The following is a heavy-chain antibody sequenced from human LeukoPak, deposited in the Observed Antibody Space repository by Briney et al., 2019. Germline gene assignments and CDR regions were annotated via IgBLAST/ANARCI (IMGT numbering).Heavy chain of an antibody. CDR3: ARDGYPHPTRQQLVGGYFDY. CDR1: GGSISSYY. D-gene: IGHD6-13*01. CDR2: IYYSGST. J-gene: IGHJ4*02. V-gene: IGHV4-59*01. Sequence: PSETLSLTCTVSGGSISSYYWSWIRQPPGKGLEWIGYIYYSGSTNYNPSLKSRVTISVDTSKNQFSLKLSSVTAADTAVYYCARDGYPHPTRQQLVGGYFDYWGQGTLVTVSS.